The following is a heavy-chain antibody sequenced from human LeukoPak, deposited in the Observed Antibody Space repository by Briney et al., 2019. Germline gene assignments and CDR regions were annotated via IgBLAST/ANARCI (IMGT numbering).Heavy chain of an antibody. Sequence: PGGSLRLSCADSGFTVSNNYMRWVRQAPGKGLEWVSLIYSGGATFYADAVKGRFTISRDGSKNTLYLQMNSLRAEDTAVYYCARDPPAVAANTYGWGQGTLVTVSS. D-gene: IGHD6-6*01. CDR3: ARDPPAVAANTYG. CDR1: GFTVSNNY. V-gene: IGHV3-66*01. J-gene: IGHJ4*02. CDR2: IYSGGAT.